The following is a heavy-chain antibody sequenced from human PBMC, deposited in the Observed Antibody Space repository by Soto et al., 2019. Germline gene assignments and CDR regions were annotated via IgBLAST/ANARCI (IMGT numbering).Heavy chain of an antibody. V-gene: IGHV1-2*04. J-gene: IGHJ4*02. Sequence: ASVKVSCKASGYTFTGYYMHWVRQAPGQGLEWMGWINPNSGGTNYAQKFQGWVTMTRDTSISTAYMELSRLRSDDTAVYYCARNLIVGATNPFDYWGQGTLVTVSS. D-gene: IGHD1-26*01. CDR3: ARNLIVGATNPFDY. CDR2: INPNSGGT. CDR1: GYTFTGYY.